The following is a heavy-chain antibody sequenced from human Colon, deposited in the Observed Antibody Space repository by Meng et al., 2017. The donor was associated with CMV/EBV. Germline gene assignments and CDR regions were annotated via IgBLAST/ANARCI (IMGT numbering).Heavy chain of an antibody. CDR1: GGSTINYF. CDR2: IYYSGDT. CDR3: ARGTGSTTDC. J-gene: IGHJ4*02. Sequence: GSLRLSCTVSGGSTINYFWTWFRQPPGKGLEWIGNIYYSGDTTYNPSLKSRVTISVDTSKSQFSLSVRSVTAADSAMYYCARGTGSTTDCWGQGTLVTVSS. D-gene: IGHD7-27*01. V-gene: IGHV4-59*01.